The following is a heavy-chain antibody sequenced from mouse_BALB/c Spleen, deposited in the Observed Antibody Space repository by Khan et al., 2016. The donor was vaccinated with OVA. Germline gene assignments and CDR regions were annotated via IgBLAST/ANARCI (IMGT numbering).Heavy chain of an antibody. CDR1: GFSLTSYG. V-gene: IGHV2-5*01. Sequence: QVQLQQPGPGLVQPSQSLSITCTVSGFSLTSYGVHWVRQSPGKGLEWLGVVWRGGSTGYNAAFMSRLSITKDNSKSQVFFKMNSLQADDTAIYYCAKKITTVDYYAMDYWGQGTSVTVSS. D-gene: IGHD1-1*01. CDR3: AKKITTVDYYAMDY. CDR2: VWRGGST. J-gene: IGHJ4*01.